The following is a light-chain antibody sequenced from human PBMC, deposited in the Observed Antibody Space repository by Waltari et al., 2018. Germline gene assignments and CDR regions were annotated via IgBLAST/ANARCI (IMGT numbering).Light chain of an antibody. CDR2: WSS. CDR3: QQYYNAPVT. Sequence: EIVMTQSPESLAVSQGERATTHCKSSQSVLKSSTNKNYLAWYQHRPGQPPKLLFYWSSTRESGVPDRFSTSGSGTDFTLTISSLQAEDVAVYYCQQYYNAPVTFGGGTKMEIK. J-gene: IGKJ4*01. V-gene: IGKV4-1*01. CDR1: QSVLKSSTNKNY.